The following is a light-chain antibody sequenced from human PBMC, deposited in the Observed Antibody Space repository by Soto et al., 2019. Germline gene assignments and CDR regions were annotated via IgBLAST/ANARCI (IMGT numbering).Light chain of an antibody. CDR2: GAS. CDR3: QQYNNWPRRT. CDR1: QSVSSN. J-gene: IGKJ1*01. Sequence: EIVMTQSPATLSVSPGERATLSCRASQSVSSNLAWYQPKPGQAPRLLIYGASTRATGIPARFSGSGPGTEFTLTIRGLQAENFAVYYCQQYNNWPRRTFGQGTKVDIK. V-gene: IGKV3-15*01.